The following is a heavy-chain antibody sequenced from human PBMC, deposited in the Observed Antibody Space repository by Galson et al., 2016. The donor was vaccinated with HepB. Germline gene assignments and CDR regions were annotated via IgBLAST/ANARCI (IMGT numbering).Heavy chain of an antibody. V-gene: IGHV4-59*01. Sequence: SETLSLTCSVSGDSISSKYWSWIRQPPGKGLEWIGYIYYSGSTNYNPSLKTRVTISLDTSKTQFSLKLSSVTAADTAVYYCTRAQYCDSHSCSYSTRLDWGQGTLVTVSS. CDR3: TRAQYCDSHSCSYSTRLD. D-gene: IGHD2/OR15-2a*01. CDR2: IYYSGST. CDR1: GDSISSKY. J-gene: IGHJ4*02.